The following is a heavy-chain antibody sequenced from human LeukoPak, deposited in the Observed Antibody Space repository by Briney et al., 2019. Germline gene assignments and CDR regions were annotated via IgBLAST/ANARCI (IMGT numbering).Heavy chain of an antibody. Sequence: SETLSLTCAVYGGSFSGYYWSWIRQPPGKGLEWIGEINHSGSTNYNPSLKSRATISVDTSKNQFSLKLSSVTAADTAVHYCARGSSSWYGRYNWFDPWGQGTLVTVSS. V-gene: IGHV4-34*01. CDR3: ARGSSSWYGRYNWFDP. J-gene: IGHJ5*02. CDR1: GGSFSGYY. D-gene: IGHD6-13*01. CDR2: INHSGST.